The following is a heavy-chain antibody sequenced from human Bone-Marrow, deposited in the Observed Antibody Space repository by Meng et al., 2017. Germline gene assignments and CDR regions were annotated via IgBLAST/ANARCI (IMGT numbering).Heavy chain of an antibody. Sequence: GESLKISCAASGFTFSSYAMHWVRQAPGKGLEWVAVISYDGSNKYYADSVKGRFTISRDNSKNTLYLQMNSLRAEDTAVYYCARGVLRYFDWLSQGGDYWGQGTLVTSPQ. CDR1: GFTFSSYA. J-gene: IGHJ4*02. D-gene: IGHD3-9*01. CDR3: ARGVLRYFDWLSQGGDY. V-gene: IGHV3-30*04. CDR2: ISYDGSNK.